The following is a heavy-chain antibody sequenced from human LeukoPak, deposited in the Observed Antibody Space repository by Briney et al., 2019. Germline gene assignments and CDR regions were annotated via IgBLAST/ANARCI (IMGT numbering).Heavy chain of an antibody. D-gene: IGHD3-10*01. Sequence: GGSLRLSCSASGFTFSSYAMHWVRQAPGKGLEYVSAISSNGGSTYYADSVKGRFTISRDNSKNTLYLQMDSLRAEDTAVYYCAKIESGSGIDCWGQGTLVTVSS. V-gene: IGHV3-64*04. CDR1: GFTFSSYA. CDR2: ISSNGGST. CDR3: AKIESGSGIDC. J-gene: IGHJ4*02.